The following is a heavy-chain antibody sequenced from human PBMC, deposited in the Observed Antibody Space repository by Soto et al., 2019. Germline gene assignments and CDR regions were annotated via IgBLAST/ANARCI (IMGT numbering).Heavy chain of an antibody. Sequence: PGGSLRLSCAASGFTFSNAWMNWVRQAPGKGLEWVGRIKSKTDGGTTDYAAPVKGRFTISRDDSKNTLYLQMNSLKTEDTAVYYCTTEGFYYYDSSGYDWFDPWGQGTLVTVSS. D-gene: IGHD3-22*01. CDR3: TTEGFYYYDSSGYDWFDP. CDR1: GFTFSNAW. CDR2: IKSKTDGGTT. V-gene: IGHV3-15*07. J-gene: IGHJ5*02.